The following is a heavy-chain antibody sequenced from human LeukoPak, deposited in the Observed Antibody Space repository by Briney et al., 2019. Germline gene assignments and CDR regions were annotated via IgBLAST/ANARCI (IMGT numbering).Heavy chain of an antibody. CDR1: GFTFCSYA. V-gene: IGHV3-23*01. CDR2: ISGSGGST. D-gene: IGHD6-19*01. CDR3: AKSSSGWYGFDY. Sequence: PGVSLRLSCSASGFTFCSYALRWVPQGPGNGLMWVSAISGSGGSTYYADSVKGRFTISRDNSMNTLYLQMNSLRAEDTAVYYCAKSSSGWYGFDYWGQGTLVTVSS. J-gene: IGHJ4*02.